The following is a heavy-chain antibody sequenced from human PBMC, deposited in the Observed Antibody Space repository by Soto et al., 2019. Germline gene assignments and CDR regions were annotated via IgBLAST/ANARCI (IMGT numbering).Heavy chain of an antibody. V-gene: IGHV4-31*03. CDR1: GGFISTGGYY. Sequence: CTFSGGFISTGGYYWSWIRQHPGGGLEWIGNIFYSGNTHYNPSLKSRVLISVDTLKNQFSLRLDSVTAADTAVFYCARDQSGIAVANSPAFDIWGQGTKVTVS. CDR2: IFYSGNT. D-gene: IGHD6-19*01. CDR3: ARDQSGIAVANSPAFDI. J-gene: IGHJ3*02.